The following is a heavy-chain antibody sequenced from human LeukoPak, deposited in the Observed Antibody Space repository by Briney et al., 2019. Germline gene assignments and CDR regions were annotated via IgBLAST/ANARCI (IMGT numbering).Heavy chain of an antibody. J-gene: IGHJ4*02. CDR3: ARDFDS. V-gene: IGHV4-4*07. CDR2: IYTSGST. Sequence: SETLSLTCTVSGGPFSSFHWSWIRQPAGKGLELLGLIYTSGSTNYSPSLKSRLTMSVDASKHQFSLKLSSVTAADTAVYYCARDFDSWGQGTLVTVSS. CDR1: GGPFSSFH.